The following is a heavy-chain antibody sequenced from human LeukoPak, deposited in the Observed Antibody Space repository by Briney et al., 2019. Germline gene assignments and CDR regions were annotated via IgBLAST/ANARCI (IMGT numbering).Heavy chain of an antibody. D-gene: IGHD2-2*01. J-gene: IGHJ4*02. CDR3: ARAPVPAAPLDY. V-gene: IGHV3-21*01. Sequence: PGGSLRLSCAASGLTFSSYSMNWVRQAPGKGLEWVSPISSSSSYIYYADSVKGRFTISRDNAKNSLYLQMNSLRAEDTAVYYCARAPVPAAPLDYWGQGTLVTVSS. CDR2: ISSSSSYI. CDR1: GLTFSSYS.